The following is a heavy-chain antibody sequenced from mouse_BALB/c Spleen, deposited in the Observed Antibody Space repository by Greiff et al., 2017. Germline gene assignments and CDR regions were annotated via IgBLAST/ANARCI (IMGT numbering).Heavy chain of an antibody. CDR2: ISYSGST. CDR3: ARSTGTYVGFAY. Sequence: EVQLQQSGPGLVKPSQSLSLTCTVTGYSITSDYAWNWIRQFPGNKLEWMGYISYSGSTSYNPSLKSRISITRDTSKNQFFLQLNSVTTEDTATYYCARSTGTYVGFAYWGQGTLVTVSA. V-gene: IGHV3-2*02. J-gene: IGHJ3*01. CDR1: GYSITSDYA. D-gene: IGHD4-1*01.